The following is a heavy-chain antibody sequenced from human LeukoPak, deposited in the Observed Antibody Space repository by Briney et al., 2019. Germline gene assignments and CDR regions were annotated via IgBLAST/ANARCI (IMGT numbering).Heavy chain of an antibody. D-gene: IGHD3-22*01. CDR1: GFTFSSYA. CDR3: AKDLGYKTYYYDSSGYQPAFDY. Sequence: GGSLRFSCAASGFTFSSYAMSWVRQAPGKGLEWVSAIRGSGGSTYYADSVKGRFTISRDNSKNTLYLQMNSLRAEDTAVYYCAKDLGYKTYYYDSSGYQPAFDYWGQGTLVTVSS. V-gene: IGHV3-23*01. CDR2: IRGSGGST. J-gene: IGHJ4*02.